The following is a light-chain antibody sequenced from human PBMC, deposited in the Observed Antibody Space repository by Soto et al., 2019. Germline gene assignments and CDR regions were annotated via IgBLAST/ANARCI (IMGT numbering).Light chain of an antibody. CDR3: QQSYRTPYT. CDR1: QTFNKF. V-gene: IGKV1-39*01. J-gene: IGKJ2*01. CDR2: DAS. Sequence: DIQMTQSPSSLSASVGDRVTITCRASQTFNKFLNWYQQKPGKAPKLLIYDASSLQGGVPSWFNGSGSGTDFTLTISSLQPEDFATYYCQQSYRTPYTFGQGTKLEIK.